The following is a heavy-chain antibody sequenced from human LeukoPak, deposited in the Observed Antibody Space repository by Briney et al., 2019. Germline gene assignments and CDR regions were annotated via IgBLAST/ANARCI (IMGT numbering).Heavy chain of an antibody. J-gene: IGHJ5*02. Sequence: GGSLRLSCAGSGFSFSSNTMSWVRQAPGKGLEWVSAISSSGGSTYYADSVKGRFTISGDISKNTLYLQMNSLRAEDTAVYYCANGYGDPYWFDPWGQGTLVTVSS. CDR3: ANGYGDPYWFDP. CDR2: ISSSGGST. V-gene: IGHV3-23*01. D-gene: IGHD4-17*01. CDR1: GFSFSSNT.